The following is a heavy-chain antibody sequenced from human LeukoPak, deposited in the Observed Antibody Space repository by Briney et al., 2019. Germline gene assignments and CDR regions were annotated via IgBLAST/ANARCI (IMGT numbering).Heavy chain of an antibody. V-gene: IGHV3-33*08. J-gene: IGHJ4*02. D-gene: IGHD3-16*01. CDR1: GFTFSSYA. Sequence: GGSLRLSRAASGFTFSSYAMHWVRQAPGKGLEWVAIIWYDGSDKYYVDSVKGRFTVSRDNSKNTLYLQMNSLRVEDTAVYYCARGRSLSYFDYWGQGTLVTVSS. CDR2: IWYDGSDK. CDR3: ARGRSLSYFDY.